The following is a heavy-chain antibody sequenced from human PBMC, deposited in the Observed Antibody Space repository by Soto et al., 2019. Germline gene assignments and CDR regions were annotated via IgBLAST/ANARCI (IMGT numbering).Heavy chain of an antibody. Sequence: EVQLLASGGGLVQPGGSLRFSCEASGFTFSSYAMSWVRQAPGKGLEWVSAISGSGGTTYYADSVKGSFTISRDNSKNMLYLQMNSLRAEDTAVYYCAKGQGSSTSCLDYWGQGTLVTVSS. J-gene: IGHJ4*02. D-gene: IGHD2-2*01. CDR1: GFTFSSYA. CDR3: AKGQGSSTSCLDY. CDR2: ISGSGGTT. V-gene: IGHV3-23*01.